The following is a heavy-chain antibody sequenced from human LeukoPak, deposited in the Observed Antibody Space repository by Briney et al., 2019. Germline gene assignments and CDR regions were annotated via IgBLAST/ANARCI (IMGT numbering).Heavy chain of an antibody. CDR1: GGSIRSGSYY. J-gene: IGHJ4*02. V-gene: IGHV4-39*01. CDR3: ASMTAAGMFSDY. Sequence: SETLSLTCTVSGGSIRSGSYYWAWIRQPPGMGLEWIGSVSYSGNSYYNPSLQSRVSLSVHTSQNQVSLSLNSVTAADTAVFYCASMTAAGMFSDYWGQGTLVTVSS. D-gene: IGHD6-13*01. CDR2: VSYSGNS.